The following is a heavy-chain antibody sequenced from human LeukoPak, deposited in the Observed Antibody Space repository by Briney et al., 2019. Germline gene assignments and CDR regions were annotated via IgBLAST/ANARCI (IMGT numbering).Heavy chain of an antibody. CDR2: IYYSGNT. Sequence: SETLSLTCSVSSDSISNYYWTWIRQSPGKGLEWIGYIYYSGNTNYNPSLKSRVTISVDTSKNQFSLKLRSVTAADTAVYYCAKVGTYYDILTGYYRSYYYYYGMDVWGQGTTVTVSS. CDR1: SDSISNYY. J-gene: IGHJ6*02. CDR3: AKVGTYYDILTGYYRSYYYYYGMDV. V-gene: IGHV4-59*01. D-gene: IGHD3-9*01.